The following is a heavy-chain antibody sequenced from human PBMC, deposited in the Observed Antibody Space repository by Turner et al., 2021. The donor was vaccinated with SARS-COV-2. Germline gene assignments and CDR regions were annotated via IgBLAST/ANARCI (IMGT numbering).Heavy chain of an antibody. Sequence: EVQLVESGGGLNQPGGSLRLSCAASGFTVTRNYMSWVRQAPGKGLEWVSLIYSGGSTYYADSVKGRFTISRHNSKNTLYLQMNSLRAEDTAVYYCARDLNYYGMDVWGQGTTVTVSS. CDR1: GFTVTRNY. CDR2: IYSGGST. CDR3: ARDLNYYGMDV. J-gene: IGHJ6*02. V-gene: IGHV3-53*05. D-gene: IGHD3-9*01.